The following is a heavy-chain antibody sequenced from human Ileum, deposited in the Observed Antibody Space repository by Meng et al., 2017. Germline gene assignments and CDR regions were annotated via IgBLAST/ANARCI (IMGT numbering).Heavy chain of an antibody. CDR2: MYSSGNA. Sequence: LQESGPGLVKPSQTLSLTCTVSGGSVSDGDYYWSWVRQHPGKGLECIGHMYSSGNAYYNPSLKSRVSMSVDTSKNQFSVRLSSVTAADTAIYYCARVYYDSSGLNWFDSWGQGTLVTVSS. CDR3: ARVYYDSSGLNWFDS. V-gene: IGHV4-31*03. J-gene: IGHJ5*01. CDR1: GGSVSDGDYY. D-gene: IGHD3-22*01.